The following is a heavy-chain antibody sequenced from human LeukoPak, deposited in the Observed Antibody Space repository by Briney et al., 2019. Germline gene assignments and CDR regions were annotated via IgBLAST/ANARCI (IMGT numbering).Heavy chain of an antibody. CDR1: GDSISSRDYY. CDR2: IYYSGTT. V-gene: IGHV4-39*01. CDR3: ARPWGTGYMYYFDC. D-gene: IGHD3-9*01. J-gene: IGHJ4*02. Sequence: SETLSLTCSVSGDSISSRDYYWGWIRQPPGRGLEWIGSIYYSGTTYYNPSLKSRVTISIDASKNQFSLRLNAVTAADTGVYYCARPWGTGYMYYFDCWGQGTLVTVSS.